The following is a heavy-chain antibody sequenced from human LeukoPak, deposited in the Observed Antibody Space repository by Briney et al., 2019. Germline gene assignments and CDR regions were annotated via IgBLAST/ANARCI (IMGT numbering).Heavy chain of an antibody. CDR3: ARVSARPT. CDR1: GYTFITYY. CDR2: ISAYNGNT. J-gene: IGHJ4*02. V-gene: IGHV1-18*04. Sequence: ASVKVSCKASGYTFITYYMHWVRQAPGQGLEWMGWISAYNGNTNYAQKLQGRVTMTTDTSTSTAYMELRSLRSDDTAVYYCARVSARPTWGQGTLVTVSS. D-gene: IGHD6-6*01.